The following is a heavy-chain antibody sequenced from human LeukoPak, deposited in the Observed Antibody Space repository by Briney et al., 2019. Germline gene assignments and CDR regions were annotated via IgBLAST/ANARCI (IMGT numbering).Heavy chain of an antibody. CDR2: LSYDGSNK. CDR3: ARDLGRYYDFWSGYSDY. CDR1: GFTFSSYA. J-gene: IGHJ4*02. V-gene: IGHV3-30-3*01. Sequence: GGSLRLSCAASGFTFSSYAMHWVRQAPGKGLEWVAVLSYDGSNKYYADSVKGRFTISRDNSKNTLYLQMNSLRAEDTAVYYCARDLGRYYDFWSGYSDYWGQGTLVTVSS. D-gene: IGHD3-3*01.